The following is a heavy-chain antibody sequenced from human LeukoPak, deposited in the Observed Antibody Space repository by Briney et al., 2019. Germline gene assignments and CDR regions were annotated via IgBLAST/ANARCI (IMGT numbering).Heavy chain of an antibody. V-gene: IGHV4-34*01. CDR2: INHSGST. J-gene: IGHJ6*03. CDR3: ARAIAVAGRPLYYYYYYMDV. D-gene: IGHD6-19*01. Sequence: SETLSLTCAVYGGSFSGYYWSWIRQPPGKGLEWIGEINHSGSTNYNPSLKSRVTISVDTSKNQFSLKLSSVTAADTAVYYCARAIAVAGRPLYYYYYYMDVWGKGTTVTVSS. CDR1: GGSFSGYY.